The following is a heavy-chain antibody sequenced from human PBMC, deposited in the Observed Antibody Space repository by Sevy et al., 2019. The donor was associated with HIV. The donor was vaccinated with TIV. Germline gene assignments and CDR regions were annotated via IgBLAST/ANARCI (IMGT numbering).Heavy chain of an antibody. CDR3: ARDCYYDSSGYYDAFDI. V-gene: IGHV3-7*01. CDR2: IKQDGSEK. Sequence: GGSLRLSSAASGFTFSSYWMSWVRQAPGKGLEWVANIKQDGSEKYYVDSVKGRFTISRDNAKNSLYLQMNSLRAEDTAVYYFARDCYYDSSGYYDAFDIWGQGTMVTVSS. CDR1: GFTFSSYW. J-gene: IGHJ3*02. D-gene: IGHD3-22*01.